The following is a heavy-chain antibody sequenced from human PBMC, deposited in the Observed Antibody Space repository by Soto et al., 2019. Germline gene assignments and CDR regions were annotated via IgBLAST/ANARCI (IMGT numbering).Heavy chain of an antibody. CDR1: GFTFSDYA. CDR2: VSHDGRNT. V-gene: IGHV3-30*18. Sequence: SGGSLRLCCAASGFTFSDYAMHWVRQAPDKGLEWVAVVSHDGRNTHYADSVKGRFTISRDSSKNTVSLEMTSLRAEDTAVYYCAKGGRQWLVTSDFNYWGQGALVTVSS. CDR3: AKGGRQWLVTSDFNY. J-gene: IGHJ4*02. D-gene: IGHD6-19*01.